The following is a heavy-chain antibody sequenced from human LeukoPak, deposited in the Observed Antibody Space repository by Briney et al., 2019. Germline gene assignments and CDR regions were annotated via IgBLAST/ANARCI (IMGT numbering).Heavy chain of an antibody. D-gene: IGHD2-21*01. V-gene: IGHV5-51*01. Sequence: GESLKISCKGSENTFTNYGIAWARKIPGKGLEWMGIIYPGDSDTKYSPSFQGQVTISADKSINTAYLQWSSLKASDTAMYYCARGAAIPDYWGQGTLVTVSS. CDR2: IYPGDSDT. J-gene: IGHJ4*02. CDR1: ENTFTNYG. CDR3: ARGAAIPDY.